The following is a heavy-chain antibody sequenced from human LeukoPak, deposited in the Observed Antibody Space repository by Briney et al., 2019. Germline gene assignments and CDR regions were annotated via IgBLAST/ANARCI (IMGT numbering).Heavy chain of an antibody. CDR2: IYSGGST. V-gene: IGHV3-53*01. J-gene: IGHJ4*02. CDR3: ARDRVASNRAGY. CDR1: GTTVSSDY. D-gene: IGHD6-19*01. Sequence: PGGSLRLSCAASGTTVSSDYISWVRQAPGKGLEWVSIIYSGGSTYYADSVKGRFTISRDNSKNTVYLQMNSLRAEDTAVYYCARDRVASNRAGYWGQGTLVTVSS.